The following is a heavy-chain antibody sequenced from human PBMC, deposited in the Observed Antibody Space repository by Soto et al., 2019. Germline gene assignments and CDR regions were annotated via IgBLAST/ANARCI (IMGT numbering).Heavy chain of an antibody. J-gene: IGHJ6*02. Sequence: GSLRLSCAASGFTFSSYAMSWVRQAPGKGLEWVSAISGSGGSTYYADSVKGRFTISRDNSKNTLYLQMNSLRAEDTAVYYCAKDRGGYCSGGSCPNYYYYYGMDVWGQGTTVTVSS. CDR2: ISGSGGST. D-gene: IGHD2-15*01. CDR3: AKDRGGYCSGGSCPNYYYYYGMDV. V-gene: IGHV3-23*01. CDR1: GFTFSSYA.